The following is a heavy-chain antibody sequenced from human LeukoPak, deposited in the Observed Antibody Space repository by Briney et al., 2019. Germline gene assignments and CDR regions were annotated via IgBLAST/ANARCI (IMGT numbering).Heavy chain of an antibody. CDR2: IIPILGIA. CDR1: GGTFSSYT. CDR3: ARAECASCYLVDF. V-gene: IGHV1-69*02. D-gene: IGHD2-2*01. J-gene: IGHJ4*02. Sequence: ASVKVSCKASGGTFSSYTISWVRQAPGQGLEWMGRIIPILGIANYAQNYRDRVTITRDTSANTVYMELSSLRSEDTAVYFCARAECASCYLVDFWGQGTLITVSS.